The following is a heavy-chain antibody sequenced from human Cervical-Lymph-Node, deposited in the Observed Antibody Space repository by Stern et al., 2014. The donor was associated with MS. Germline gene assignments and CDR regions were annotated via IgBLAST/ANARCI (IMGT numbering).Heavy chain of an antibody. Sequence: EVPLVESGGGFVQPGESLRLSCAVSGHTFSAFWMTWVRQAPGKGLEWVAHINQDGSEKHYVDSVKGRFTVSRDNAKNSLFLQMNSLRAEDTAVYYCARDPRRLNYDSLDSWGLGTLVTVSS. V-gene: IGHV3-7*01. CDR2: INQDGSEK. CDR3: ARDPRRLNYDSLDS. D-gene: IGHD3-22*01. CDR1: GHTFSAFW. J-gene: IGHJ4*02.